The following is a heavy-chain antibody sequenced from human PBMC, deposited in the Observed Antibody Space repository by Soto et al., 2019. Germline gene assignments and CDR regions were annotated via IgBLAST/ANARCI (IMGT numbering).Heavy chain of an antibody. CDR2: INPNSGGA. CDR1: GYIFTAYS. J-gene: IGHJ4*02. V-gene: IGHV1-2*02. Sequence: ASVKGSCKASGYIFTAYSMHWVRQAPGQGLEWMRWINPNSGGAIYAQKFQGRVTMTMDTSITTAYMELSSLRSDDTAVYYCAREASAVLAVDYWGQGTLVTVSS. CDR3: AREASAVLAVDY. D-gene: IGHD6-13*01.